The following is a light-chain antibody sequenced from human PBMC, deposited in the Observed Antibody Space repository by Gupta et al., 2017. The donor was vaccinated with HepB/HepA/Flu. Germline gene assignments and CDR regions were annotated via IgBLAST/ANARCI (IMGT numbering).Light chain of an antibody. J-gene: IGKJ1*01. CDR2: DAS. Sequence: EIVLTQSPATLSLSPGERATRSCRASQSISSYLAWYQQKPGQAPRLLIYDASNRDTGIPARFSGSESGTDFTLTISSREPEDIAVYYCQHRSDWPPWTFGQGTKVEIK. V-gene: IGKV3-11*01. CDR1: QSISSY. CDR3: QHRSDWPPWT.